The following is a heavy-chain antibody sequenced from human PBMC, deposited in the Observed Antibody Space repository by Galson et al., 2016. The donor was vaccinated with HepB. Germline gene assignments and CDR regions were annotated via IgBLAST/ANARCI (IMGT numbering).Heavy chain of an antibody. D-gene: IGHD2-15*01. CDR2: MSATRGDT. CDR3: AKDYRYGDSCCHFDS. Sequence: SLRLSCAASGFAFGSYAMTWVRQAPGKGLEWVSSMSATRGDTYYADSVKGRFTISRDNSKNTLYLQMNSLRAEDTAVYYCAKDYRYGDSCCHFDSWGQGTLLTVSS. CDR1: GFAFGSYA. J-gene: IGHJ4*02. V-gene: IGHV3-23*01.